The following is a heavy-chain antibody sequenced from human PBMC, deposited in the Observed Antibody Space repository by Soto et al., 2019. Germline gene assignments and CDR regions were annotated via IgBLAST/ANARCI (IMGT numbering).Heavy chain of an antibody. Sequence: QVQLVQSGAEVKKPGASVRVSCKASGYTIIGYGISWVRQAPGQGLEWMGWISGYNGDTRYAQNFQGRVTMTTDASTSTAYMDLRTLRSDDTAVYYFASESGSAAPYYFYYAMDVWGQGTTVTVSS. CDR2: ISGYNGDT. D-gene: IGHD1-26*01. V-gene: IGHV1-18*04. CDR3: ASESGSAAPYYFYYAMDV. J-gene: IGHJ6*02. CDR1: GYTIIGYG.